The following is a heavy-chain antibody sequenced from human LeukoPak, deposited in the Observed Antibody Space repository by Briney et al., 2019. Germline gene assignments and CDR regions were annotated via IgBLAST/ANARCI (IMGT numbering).Heavy chain of an antibody. V-gene: IGHV1-2*02. CDR2: INPNSGGT. D-gene: IGHD4-23*01. CDR3: ARPRTTVLTPLNY. CDR1: GYTFTDYY. J-gene: IGHJ4*02. Sequence: GLSVKVSCKASGYTFTDYYMHWVRRAPGQGLEWMGWINPNSGGTNDAQKFQGRVTMTRDTSITTAYMDLSSLRSDDTAVYYCARPRTTVLTPLNYWGQGALVTVSS.